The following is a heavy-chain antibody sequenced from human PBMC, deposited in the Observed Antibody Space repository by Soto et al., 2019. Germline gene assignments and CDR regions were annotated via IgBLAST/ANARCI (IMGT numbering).Heavy chain of an antibody. Sequence: QVQLQESGPGLVKPSETLSLTCIVSGGSINNYYWSWIRQPPGKGLEWIGNIYYSGSTNYNPSLKSRVILSVDTSKNQFSLKLTSVTAADTAVYYGAGHDWRYPFEPLGQGTLVTVSS. J-gene: IGHJ5*02. V-gene: IGHV4-59*08. CDR1: GGSINNYY. D-gene: IGHD3-9*01. CDR2: IYYSGST. CDR3: AGHDWRYPFEP.